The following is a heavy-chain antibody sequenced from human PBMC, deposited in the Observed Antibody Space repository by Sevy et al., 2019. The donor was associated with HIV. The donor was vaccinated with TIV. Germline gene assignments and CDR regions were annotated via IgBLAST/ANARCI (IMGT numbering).Heavy chain of an antibody. Sequence: VSVKVSCKASGYIFTSYGISWVRQAPRQGLEWMGWINGHNGNTNYVQNLQGRVTMTTDTSTNTACMELRSLRSDDTAVYYCARDGYDGSGYQRGLFDFWGQGTLVTVSS. J-gene: IGHJ4*02. CDR3: ARDGYDGSGYQRGLFDF. V-gene: IGHV1-18*01. CDR2: INGHNGNT. D-gene: IGHD3-22*01. CDR1: GYIFTSYG.